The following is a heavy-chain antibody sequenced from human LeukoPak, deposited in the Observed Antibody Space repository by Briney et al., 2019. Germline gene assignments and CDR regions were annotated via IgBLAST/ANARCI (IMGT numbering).Heavy chain of an antibody. CDR1: AGSLNSYY. Sequence: PSETLSLTCTVSAGSLNSYYWSWVRQPPGKGLEWIGYIYYSGSTNYNPSLKSRVTISVDTSKNQFSLKLSSVTAADTAVYYCAREYSSSKNRGYFQHWGQGTLVTVSS. J-gene: IGHJ1*01. CDR3: AREYSSSKNRGYFQH. CDR2: IYYSGST. V-gene: IGHV4-59*08. D-gene: IGHD6-13*01.